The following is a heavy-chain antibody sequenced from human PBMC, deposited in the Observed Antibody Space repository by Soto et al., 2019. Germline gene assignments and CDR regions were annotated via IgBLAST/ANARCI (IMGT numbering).Heavy chain of an antibody. J-gene: IGHJ4*02. CDR3: ARVDQQQLIFDY. CDR1: GGIFITYA. D-gene: IGHD6-13*01. CDR2: IIPLFGTP. V-gene: IGHV1-69*05. Sequence: GGPVKVSCKASGGIFITYAISWLRQAPGQGLEWMGCIIPLFGTPNYAQRFQGRVTMTTDTSTSTAYMELRSLRSDDTAVYYCARVDQQQLIFDYWGQGTLVTVSS.